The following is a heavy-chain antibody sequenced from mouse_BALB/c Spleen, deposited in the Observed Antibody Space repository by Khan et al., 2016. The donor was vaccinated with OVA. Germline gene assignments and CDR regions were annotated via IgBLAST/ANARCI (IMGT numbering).Heavy chain of an antibody. D-gene: IGHD1-3*01. CDR2: IYPGNSDT. V-gene: IGHV1-5*01. Sequence: VQLKHSGTVLARPGASVKMSCKASGYSFTSYLIYWVKQRPGQGLEWIGGIYPGNSDTSYNQKFEDKAKLTAGTSASTAYMELSSLTNEDSAVYYCTRGGYSSFAHWGQGTLVTVSA. CDR1: GYSFTSYL. CDR3: TRGGYSSFAH. J-gene: IGHJ3*01.